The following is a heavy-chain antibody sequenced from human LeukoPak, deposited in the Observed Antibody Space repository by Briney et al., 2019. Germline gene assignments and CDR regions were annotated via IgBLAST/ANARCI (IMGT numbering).Heavy chain of an antibody. D-gene: IGHD3-22*01. CDR1: GGSMSPYH. J-gene: IGHJ5*02. CDR3: ARTPYYYDSSGYPSNWFDP. CDR2: IYYSGST. Sequence: SETLSLTCTVYGGSMSPYHWSWIRQPPGKGLEWTGYIYYSGSTNYNPSLKSRVTISVDTSKNQFSLKLSSVTAADTAVYYCARTPYYYDSSGYPSNWFDPWGQGTLVTVSS. V-gene: IGHV4-59*08.